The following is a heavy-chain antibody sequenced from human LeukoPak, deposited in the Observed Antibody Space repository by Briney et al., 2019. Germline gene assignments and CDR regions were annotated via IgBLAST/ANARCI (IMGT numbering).Heavy chain of an antibody. V-gene: IGHV5-51*01. CDR2: IYPGDSDT. Sequence: GESLKISCKGSGYSFTSYWIGWVRQMPGKGLEWMGIIYPGDSDTRYSPSFQGQVTISADKSISTAYLQWSSLKASETAMYYWARPTTMVRGVPNWFDPWGQGTLVTVSS. CDR1: GYSFTSYW. J-gene: IGHJ5*02. D-gene: IGHD3-10*01. CDR3: ARPTTMVRGVPNWFDP.